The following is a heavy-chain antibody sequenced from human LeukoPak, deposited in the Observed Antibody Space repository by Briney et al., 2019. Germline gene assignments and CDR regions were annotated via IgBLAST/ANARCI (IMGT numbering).Heavy chain of an antibody. V-gene: IGHV1-2*02. CDR2: IYPNSGGT. CDR3: ARDAGAWFGELIFDY. Sequence: GASVKVSCKASAYTFTGYYMHWVRQAPGQGLEWMGWIYPNSGGTNYAQKFQGRVTMTRDTSISTAYMELRSLRSDDTAVYYCARDAGAWFGELIFDYWGQGTLVTVSS. D-gene: IGHD3-10*01. J-gene: IGHJ4*02. CDR1: AYTFTGYY.